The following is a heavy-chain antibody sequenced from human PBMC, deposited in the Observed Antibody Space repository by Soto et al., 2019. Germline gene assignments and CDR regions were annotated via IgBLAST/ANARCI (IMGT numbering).Heavy chain of an antibody. V-gene: IGHV3-21*01. J-gene: IGHJ6*02. CDR3: AREGDSSSWYSPYYYGMDV. CDR1: GFTFSSYS. D-gene: IGHD6-13*01. Sequence: PGGSLRLSCAASGFTFSSYSMNWVRQAPGKGLEWVSSISSSSSYIYYADSVEGRFTISRDNAKNSLYLQMNSLRAEDTAVYYCAREGDSSSWYSPYYYGMDVWGQGTTVTVSS. CDR2: ISSSSSYI.